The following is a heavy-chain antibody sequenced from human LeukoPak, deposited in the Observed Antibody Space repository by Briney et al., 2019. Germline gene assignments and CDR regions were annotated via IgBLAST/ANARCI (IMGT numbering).Heavy chain of an antibody. Sequence: SETLSLTCTVSGGSITNYRWIWIRQTPGKGLEWIGHIYYSGTTFYNPYLKSRVAISVDTSNNQFSLNLNSVSAADAAMYYCARLAPVGGTIDYWGQGTRLTVSS. V-gene: IGHV4-59*01. CDR3: ARLAPVGGTIDY. J-gene: IGHJ4*02. D-gene: IGHD1-26*01. CDR2: IYYSGTT. CDR1: GGSITNYR.